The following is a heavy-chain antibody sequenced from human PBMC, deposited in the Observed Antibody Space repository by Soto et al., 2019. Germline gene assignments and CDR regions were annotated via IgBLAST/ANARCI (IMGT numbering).Heavy chain of an antibody. V-gene: IGHV3-33*01. CDR2: IWYDGNNI. D-gene: IGHD1-7*01. J-gene: IGHJ6*02. Sequence: QVQLVESGGGVVQPGRSLRLSCAASGFTFSSYGMHWVRQAPGKGLEWAAVIWYDGNNIYYADSVKGRFTISRDNSKNTLHLQMNSLRVEDTAVYYCARDPQYLNSYYYYGMDVWGQGTTVTVAS. CDR3: ARDPQYLNSYYYYGMDV. CDR1: GFTFSSYG.